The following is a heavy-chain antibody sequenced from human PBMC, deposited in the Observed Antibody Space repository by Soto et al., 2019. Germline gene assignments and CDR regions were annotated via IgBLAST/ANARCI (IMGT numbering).Heavy chain of an antibody. J-gene: IGHJ4*02. CDR1: GFTFSDYS. V-gene: IGHV3-48*02. Sequence: EVHLVESGGGLVQPGGSLRLSCAASGFTFSDYSMNWVRQAPGKGLEWLSYISSSGNTIYNAESVKGRFTISRDNAKNSLYLQMNSLRDEDTAVYYCARGKREAVAGNFNYWGQGALVTVSS. D-gene: IGHD6-19*01. CDR3: ARGKREAVAGNFNY. CDR2: ISSSGNTI.